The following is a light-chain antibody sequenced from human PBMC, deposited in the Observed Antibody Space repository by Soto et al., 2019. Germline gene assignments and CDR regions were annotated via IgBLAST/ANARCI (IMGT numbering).Light chain of an antibody. V-gene: IGKV3-15*01. CDR3: QQYNYWPT. CDR2: GAF. Sequence: EIVMTQSPATLPVSPGERATLSCRASQSVSSNLAWYQQKPGQAPRLLIYGAFTRATGIPARFSGSGSGTEFTLTITSLQSEDFAVYYCQQYNYWPTFGQGTKVDIK. CDR1: QSVSSN. J-gene: IGKJ1*01.